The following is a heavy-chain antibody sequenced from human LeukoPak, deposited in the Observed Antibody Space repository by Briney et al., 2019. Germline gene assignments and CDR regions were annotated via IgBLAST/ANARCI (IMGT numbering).Heavy chain of an antibody. CDR1: GGSFSGYY. V-gene: IGHV4-34*01. Sequence: SSETLSLTCAVYGGSFSGYYWSWIRQPLGKGLEWIGEINHSGSTKYNPSLKSRVTISVDTSKNQFSLKLSSVTAADTAVYYCAYSTVVTRGYYWGQGTLVTVSS. D-gene: IGHD4-23*01. J-gene: IGHJ4*02. CDR2: INHSGST. CDR3: AYSTVVTRGYY.